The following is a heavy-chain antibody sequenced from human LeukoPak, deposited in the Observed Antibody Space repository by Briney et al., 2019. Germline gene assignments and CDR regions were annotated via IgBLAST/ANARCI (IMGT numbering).Heavy chain of an antibody. Sequence: ASVKVSRKVSGYTLTGLSMHWVRQAPGKGVEWVGGFDPEDGETIYAQKFQGRVTMTEDTSTDTAYMELSSLRSEDTAVYYCATSLEGATPAAWGQGTLVTVSS. CDR2: FDPEDGET. CDR3: ATSLEGATPAA. J-gene: IGHJ5*02. V-gene: IGHV1-24*01. CDR1: GYTLTGLS. D-gene: IGHD1-26*01.